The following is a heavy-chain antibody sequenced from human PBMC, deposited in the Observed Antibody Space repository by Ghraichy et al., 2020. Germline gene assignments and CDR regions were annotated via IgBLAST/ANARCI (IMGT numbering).Heavy chain of an antibody. Sequence: GGSLRLSCAASGFTFSSYAMHWVRQAPGKGLEYVSAISSNGGSTYYANSVKGRFTISRDNSKNTLYLQMGSLRAEDMAVYYCARGQNWNDRGSFDYWGQGTLVTVSS. CDR1: GFTFSSYA. D-gene: IGHD1-1*01. V-gene: IGHV3-64*01. J-gene: IGHJ4*02. CDR3: ARGQNWNDRGSFDY. CDR2: ISSNGGST.